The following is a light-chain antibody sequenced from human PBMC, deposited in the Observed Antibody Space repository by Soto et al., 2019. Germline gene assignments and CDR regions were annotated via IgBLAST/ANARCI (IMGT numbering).Light chain of an antibody. CDR1: QDISNY. CDR2: DAS. J-gene: IGKJ4*01. Sequence: DIQMTQSPSSLSASVGDRVTITCQASQDISNYLNWYQQKPGKAPKLLIYDASNLETGVPSRFSGSVSGTYFTFTISSLQPEDIATYYCQQYDNLPPLTFGGGTKVEIK. V-gene: IGKV1-33*01. CDR3: QQYDNLPPLT.